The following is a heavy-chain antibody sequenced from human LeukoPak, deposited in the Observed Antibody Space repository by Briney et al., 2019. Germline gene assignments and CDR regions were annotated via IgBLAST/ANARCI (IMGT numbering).Heavy chain of an antibody. D-gene: IGHD3-9*01. J-gene: IGHJ4*02. CDR3: AHTTILTGYILH. CDR2: IYWNDDK. Sequence: SGPTLVKPTQTLTLTCTFSGLSLRTSGVGVGWIRQPPGKALEWLALIYWNDDKRYSPSLKSRLTITKDTPKNQVVLTMTTMDPVDTGTYYCAHTTILTGYILHWGQGTLVTVSS. V-gene: IGHV2-5*01. CDR1: GLSLRTSGVG.